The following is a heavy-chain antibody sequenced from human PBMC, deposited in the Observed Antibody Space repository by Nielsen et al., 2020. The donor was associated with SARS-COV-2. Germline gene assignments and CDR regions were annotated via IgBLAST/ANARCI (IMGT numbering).Heavy chain of an antibody. D-gene: IGHD7-27*01. CDR1: AFSLSSPTVG. V-gene: IGHV2-5*02. CDR3: ARYRRRVDWGGYFDS. Sequence: SGPTLVKPTQTLTLTCTFSAFSLSSPTVGVGWIRQSPGKALEWLALTYADNAQRYSPSLRTRLTISWDTSKNQVVLKVTNMDSLDTATYYCARYRRRVDWGGYFDSWGHGIVVTVSS. CDR2: TYADNAQ. J-gene: IGHJ4*01.